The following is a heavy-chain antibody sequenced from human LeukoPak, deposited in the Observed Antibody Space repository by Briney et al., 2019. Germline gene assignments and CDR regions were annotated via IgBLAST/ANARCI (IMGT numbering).Heavy chain of an antibody. D-gene: IGHD3-3*01. V-gene: IGHV1-18*01. CDR2: ISAYNGNT. CDR3: ARTKGDCWSGYSPDY. J-gene: IGHJ4*02. CDR1: GYTFTSYG. Sequence: GASVKVSCKASGYTFTSYGISWVRQAPGQGLEWMGWISAYNGNTNYAQKLQGRVTMTTDTSTSTAYMELRSLRSDDTAVYYCARTKGDCWSGYSPDYWGQGTLVTVSS.